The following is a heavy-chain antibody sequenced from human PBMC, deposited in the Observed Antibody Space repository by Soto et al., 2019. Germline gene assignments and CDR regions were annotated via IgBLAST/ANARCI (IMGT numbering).Heavy chain of an antibody. CDR1: GFTFTRYS. Sequence: GGSLRLSCAASGFTFTRYSMNWVRQAPGKGLEWVSSISSTTNYIYYADSMKGRFTVSRDNAKNSVYLEMNSLSAEDTAVYYCARESEDLTSNFDYWGQGTLVTV. CDR2: ISSTTNYI. J-gene: IGHJ4*02. CDR3: ARESEDLTSNFDY. V-gene: IGHV3-21*01.